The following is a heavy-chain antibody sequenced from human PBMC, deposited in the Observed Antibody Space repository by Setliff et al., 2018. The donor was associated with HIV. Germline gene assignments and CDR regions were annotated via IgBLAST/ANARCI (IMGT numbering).Heavy chain of an antibody. CDR1: GYTLTELS. CDR2: FDPEDGET. D-gene: IGHD2-8*02. V-gene: IGHV1-24*01. J-gene: IGHJ4*02. CDR3: ARGSAYWDFDY. Sequence: ASVKVSCKVSGYTLTELSMHWVRQAPGKGLEWMGGFDPEDGETIYAQKFQGRVTMTRDTSIITAYMELSSLRYDDTAVYYCARGSAYWDFDYWGQGTLVTV.